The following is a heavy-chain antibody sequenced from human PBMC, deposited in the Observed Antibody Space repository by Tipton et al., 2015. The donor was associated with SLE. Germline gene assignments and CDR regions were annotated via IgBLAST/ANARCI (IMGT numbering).Heavy chain of an antibody. CDR1: GGSISSHY. CDR2: IYYSGST. Sequence: TLSLTCTVSGGSISSHYWTWIRQPPGKRLEWIGYIYYSGSTNYNPSLKSRVTISVDTSKNQFSLKLSSVTAADTAVYYCAGSGYRYGAPKDYWGQGTLVTVSS. CDR3: AGSGYRYGAPKDY. V-gene: IGHV4-59*11. D-gene: IGHD5-18*01. J-gene: IGHJ4*02.